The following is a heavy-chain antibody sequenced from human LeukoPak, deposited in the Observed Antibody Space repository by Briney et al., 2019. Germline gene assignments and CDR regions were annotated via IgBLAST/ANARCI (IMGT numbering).Heavy chain of an antibody. V-gene: IGHV1-46*01. CDR3: ARGVRNGELFRSWEVDL. CDR2: INPSGGRT. Sequence: ASVKVSCKASGGTFSSYAISWVRQAPGQGLEWMGIINPSGGRTSYTQKFQGRVTMTRDTSTSTVYMELSSLRSEDTAVYYCARGVRNGELFRSWEVDLWGRGTLVTVSS. CDR1: GGTFSSYA. J-gene: IGHJ2*01. D-gene: IGHD3-10*01.